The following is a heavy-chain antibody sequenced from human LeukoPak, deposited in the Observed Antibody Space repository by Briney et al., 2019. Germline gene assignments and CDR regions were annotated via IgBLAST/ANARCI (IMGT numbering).Heavy chain of an antibody. CDR3: TTATGSGSYYMGFDY. CDR1: GFTFSNYA. J-gene: IGHJ4*02. Sequence: GGSPRLSCAASGFTFSNYAMNWVRQAPGKGLEWVGRIKSKTGGETTDYAAPVKGRFAISRDDSKNTLYLQMNSLKTEDTAVYYCTTATGSGSYYMGFDYWGQGTLVTVSS. V-gene: IGHV3-15*07. CDR2: IKSKTGGETT. D-gene: IGHD3-10*01.